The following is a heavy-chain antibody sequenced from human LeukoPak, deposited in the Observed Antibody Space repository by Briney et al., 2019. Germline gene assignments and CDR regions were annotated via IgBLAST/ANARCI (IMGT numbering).Heavy chain of an antibody. CDR2: IIPIFGTA. CDR1: GGTFSSYA. D-gene: IGHD5-24*01. CDR3: ARTKWLQLRLGIDY. V-gene: IGHV1-69*13. Sequence: ASVTVSCKASGGTFSSYAISWVRQAPGQGLEWMGGIIPIFGTANYAQTFQGRVTITADESTSTAYMELSSLRSEDTAVYYCARTKWLQLRLGIDYWGQGTLVTVSS. J-gene: IGHJ4*02.